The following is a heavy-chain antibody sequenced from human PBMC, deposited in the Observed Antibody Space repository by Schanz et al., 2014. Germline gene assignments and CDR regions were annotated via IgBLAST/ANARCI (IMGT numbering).Heavy chain of an antibody. CDR2: ISGSGAST. D-gene: IGHD3-9*01. Sequence: EVQLLESGGGLVQPGGSLRLSCTASGFTFSSYSMNWVRQAPGKGLEWVSGISGSGASTYYADSVKGRFTISRDNFKGALYLQMSSLRADDTAVYYCAKAADWPVTRFDPWGQGTLVAVSS. V-gene: IGHV3-23*01. J-gene: IGHJ5*02. CDR3: AKAADWPVTRFDP. CDR1: GFTFSSYS.